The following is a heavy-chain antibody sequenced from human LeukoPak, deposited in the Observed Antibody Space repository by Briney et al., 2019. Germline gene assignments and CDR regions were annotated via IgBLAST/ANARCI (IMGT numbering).Heavy chain of an antibody. Sequence: SETLSLTCTVSGGSINSYYRSWIRQPPGRGLEWIGSIHYSGSTSYNPSLRCRVTISVDKSKNQFFLKLSSVTATDTAVYYCARRVHSSSWSSYFDYWGQETLVTVSS. D-gene: IGHD6-13*01. CDR2: IHYSGST. CDR1: GGSINSYY. V-gene: IGHV4-59*01. CDR3: ARRVHSSSWSSYFDY. J-gene: IGHJ4*02.